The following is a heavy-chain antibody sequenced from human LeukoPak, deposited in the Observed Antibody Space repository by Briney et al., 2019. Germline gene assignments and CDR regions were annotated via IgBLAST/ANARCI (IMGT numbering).Heavy chain of an antibody. CDR1: GDSISSYY. CDR3: ARDGGTTVVIGYYYYGMDV. CDR2: INHSGST. J-gene: IGHJ6*02. Sequence: PSETLSLTCTVSGDSISSYYWSWIRQPPGKGLEWIGEINHSGSTNYNPSLKSRVTISVDTSKNQFSLKLSSVTAADTAVYYCARDGGTTVVIGYYYYGMDVWGQGTTVTVSS. V-gene: IGHV4-34*01. D-gene: IGHD4-23*01.